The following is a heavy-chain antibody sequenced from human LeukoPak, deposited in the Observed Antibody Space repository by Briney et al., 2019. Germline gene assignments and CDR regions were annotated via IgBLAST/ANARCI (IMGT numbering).Heavy chain of an antibody. CDR2: INPNSGGT. J-gene: IGHJ5*02. CDR3: ARTRSYYDSSGYYTRDEYNWFDP. V-gene: IGHV1-2*02. CDR1: GYTFTGYY. D-gene: IGHD3-22*01. Sequence: GASVKVSCKASGYTFTGYYMHWVRQAPGQGLEWMGWINPNSGGTNYAQKFQGRVTMTRDTSISTAYMELSRLRSDDTAVYYCARTRSYYDSSGYYTRDEYNWFDPWGQGTLVTVSS.